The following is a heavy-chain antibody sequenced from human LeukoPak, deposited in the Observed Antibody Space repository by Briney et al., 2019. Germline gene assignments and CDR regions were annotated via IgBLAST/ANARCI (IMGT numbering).Heavy chain of an antibody. V-gene: IGHV4-59*10. CDR1: GGSFSGYY. CDR3: ARGIYGGAYMDV. D-gene: IGHD3-16*01. Sequence: SETLSLTCAVYGGSFSGYYWSWMRQPAGKGLEWIGRMLASGSTNHNPSLKSRVTISVDTSKNQFSLNLTSVTAADTAVYYCARGIYGGAYMDVLGKGTTVTVSS. CDR2: MLASGST. J-gene: IGHJ6*03.